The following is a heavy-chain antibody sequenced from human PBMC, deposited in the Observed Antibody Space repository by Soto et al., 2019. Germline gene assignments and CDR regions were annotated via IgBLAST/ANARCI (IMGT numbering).Heavy chain of an antibody. V-gene: IGHV4-39*01. J-gene: IGHJ6*02. CDR3: ARYIYDLGTYYYGMDV. CDR1: GGSISSSSHY. CDR2: IYYSGST. Sequence: KTSETLSLTCTVSGGSISSSSHYWGWIRQPPGKGLEWIGSIYYSGSTYYNPSLKSRVTISVDTSKNQFSLKLSSVTAADTAVYYCARYIYDLGTYYYGMDVWGQGTTVTVSS. D-gene: IGHD3-3*01.